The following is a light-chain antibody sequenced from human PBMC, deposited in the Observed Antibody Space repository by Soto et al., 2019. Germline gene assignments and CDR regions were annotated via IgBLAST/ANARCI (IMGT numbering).Light chain of an antibody. Sequence: QSVLTQPASVSGSPGQSITISCTGSGSDIGDYNYVSWYQQHPGRAPKLLIHGVTRRPSGVSSRFSASKSAYTASLTISGLQAEDEANYFCSSFTTSYFYVFGPGTKVTVL. CDR1: GSDIGDYNY. CDR2: GVT. V-gene: IGLV2-14*01. CDR3: SSFTTSYFYV. J-gene: IGLJ1*01.